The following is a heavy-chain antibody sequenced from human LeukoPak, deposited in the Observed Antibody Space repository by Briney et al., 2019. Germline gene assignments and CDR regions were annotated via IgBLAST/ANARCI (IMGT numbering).Heavy chain of an antibody. CDR1: GGSISSYY. Sequence: SETLSLTCTVSGGSISSYYWSWIGQPRGKGLEWIGYIYYSGSTNYNPSLKSRVTISVDTSKNQFSLKLSSVTAADTAVYYCARVIAAAGTEWFDPWGQGTLVTVSS. CDR2: IYYSGST. J-gene: IGHJ5*02. D-gene: IGHD6-13*01. CDR3: ARVIAAAGTEWFDP. V-gene: IGHV4-59*01.